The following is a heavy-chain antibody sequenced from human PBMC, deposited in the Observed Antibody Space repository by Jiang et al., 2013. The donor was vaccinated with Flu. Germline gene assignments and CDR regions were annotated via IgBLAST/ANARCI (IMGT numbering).Heavy chain of an antibody. Sequence: GLVYIARINIDGSDTNYADSVKGRFTVSRDNAKNMLYPQMNSLRAEDTAVYHCVAGYMGLDYWGQGTLVTVSS. V-gene: IGHV3-74*01. D-gene: IGHD3-9*01. CDR2: INIDGSDT. CDR3: VAGYMGLDY. J-gene: IGHJ4*02.